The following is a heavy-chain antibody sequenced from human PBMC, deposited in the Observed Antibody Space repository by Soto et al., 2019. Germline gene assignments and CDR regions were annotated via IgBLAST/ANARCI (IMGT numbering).Heavy chain of an antibody. CDR3: VRQGIDYLHGLVDV. V-gene: IGHV4-59*08. J-gene: IGHJ6*02. CDR1: SGPDRSHN. Sequence: QVQLQQSGPRLVKPSETLSLTCTVSSGPDRSHNWGWIRQPPGRGLEWIGYVYYPGDTAYNPSLRGRVTISADTSTNDTSLTLTSVTAADTAVYYCVRQGIDYLHGLVDVWGQGTTVSVSS. D-gene: IGHD4-17*01. CDR2: VYYPGDT.